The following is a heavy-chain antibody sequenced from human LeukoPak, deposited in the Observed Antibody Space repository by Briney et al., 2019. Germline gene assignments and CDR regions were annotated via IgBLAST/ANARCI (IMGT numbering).Heavy chain of an antibody. CDR1: GFTFSSYW. Sequence: GGSLRLSCAASGFTFSSYWMSWVRQAPGKGLEWVSAISGSGGSTYYADSVKGRFTISRDNSKNTLYLQMNSLRAEDTAVYYCAKRTRQWLATDAFDIWGQGTMVTVSS. V-gene: IGHV3-23*01. CDR3: AKRTRQWLATDAFDI. CDR2: ISGSGGST. J-gene: IGHJ3*02. D-gene: IGHD6-19*01.